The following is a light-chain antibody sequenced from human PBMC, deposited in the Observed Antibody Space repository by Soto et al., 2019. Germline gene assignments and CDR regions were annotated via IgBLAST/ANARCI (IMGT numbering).Light chain of an antibody. CDR2: GAS. J-gene: IGKJ1*01. CDR3: QQYNNWPSWT. Sequence: EIVMTQSPATLSVSPGERATLSFRAIHSVSSDLAWYQQKRCQSPRLLIYGASTRAIGIPVRFSGSGSGTEFTLTISSLQSEDFAVYYCQQYNNWPSWTFGQGTKVDIK. CDR1: HSVSSD. V-gene: IGKV3-15*01.